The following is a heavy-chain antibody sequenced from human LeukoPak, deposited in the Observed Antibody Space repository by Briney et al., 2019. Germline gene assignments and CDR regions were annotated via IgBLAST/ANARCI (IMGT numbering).Heavy chain of an antibody. CDR2: ISGSGGST. D-gene: IGHD3-22*01. CDR3: AKKDYYDSSGYYDY. V-gene: IGHV3-23*01. J-gene: IGHJ4*02. Sequence: GGSLRLSCAASGSTFSSYAMSWVRQAPGKGLEWDSAISGSGGSTYYADSVKGRFTISRDNSKNTLYLQMNSLRAEDTAVYYCAKKDYYDSSGYYDYWGQGTLVTVSS. CDR1: GSTFSSYA.